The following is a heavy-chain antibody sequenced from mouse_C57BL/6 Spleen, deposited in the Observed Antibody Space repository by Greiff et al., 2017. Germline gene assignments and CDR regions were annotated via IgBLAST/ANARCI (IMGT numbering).Heavy chain of an antibody. J-gene: IGHJ4*01. CDR2: ISYDGSN. CDR1: GYSITSGYY. V-gene: IGHV3-6*01. Sequence: EVQLQESGPGLVKPSQSLSLTCSVTGYSITSGYYWNWIRQFPGNKLEWMGYISYDGSNNYNPSLKNRISITRDTSKNQFFLKLNSVTTEDTATYYCAGSIYYGNHYYAMDYWGQGTSVTVSS. D-gene: IGHD2-1*01. CDR3: AGSIYYGNHYYAMDY.